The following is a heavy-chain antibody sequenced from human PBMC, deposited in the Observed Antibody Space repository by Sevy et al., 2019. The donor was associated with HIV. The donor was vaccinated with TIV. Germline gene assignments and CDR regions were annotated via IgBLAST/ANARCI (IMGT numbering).Heavy chain of an antibody. V-gene: IGHV1-2*02. CDR1: GYTFSGYD. D-gene: IGHD3-16*02. CDR2: INPNSGGT. CDR3: ARDFSDDYVWGSYHDY. J-gene: IGHJ4*02. Sequence: ASVKVSCKASGYTFSGYDMHWVRQAPGQGLEWMGWINPNSGGTNYAQKFQGRVTVTRDTSISTAYMELSRLRSDDTAVYYCARDFSDDYVWGSYHDYWGQGTLVTVSS.